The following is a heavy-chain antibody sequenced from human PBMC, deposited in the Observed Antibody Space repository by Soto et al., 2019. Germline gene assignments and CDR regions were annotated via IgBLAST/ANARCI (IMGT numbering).Heavy chain of an antibody. CDR2: ISSSGSTI. J-gene: IGHJ6*03. CDR3: ARVIRSYIVVVPAAPTWNYYYYMDV. CDR1: GFTFSDYY. D-gene: IGHD2-2*01. V-gene: IGHV3-11*01. Sequence: GGSLRLSCAASGFTFSDYYMSWIRQAPGKGLEWVSYISSSGSTIYYADSVKGRFTISRDNAKNSLYLQMNSLRAEDTAVYYCARVIRSYIVVVPAAPTWNYYYYMDVWGKGTTVTVSS.